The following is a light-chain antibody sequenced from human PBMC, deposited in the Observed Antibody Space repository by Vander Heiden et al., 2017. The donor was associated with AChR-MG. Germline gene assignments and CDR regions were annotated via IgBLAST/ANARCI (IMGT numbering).Light chain of an antibody. CDR2: DAS. J-gene: IGKJ5*01. Sequence: EIVLTQSPATLSLSPGERATLSCRASQGVSSSLVWYQQKPGQAPRLLIYDASNRATGIPARFSGSESGTDFTLTISSLEPEDFAVYYCQQLDNWPRITFGQWTRLEI. CDR3: QQLDNWPRIT. CDR1: QGVSSS. V-gene: IGKV3-11*01.